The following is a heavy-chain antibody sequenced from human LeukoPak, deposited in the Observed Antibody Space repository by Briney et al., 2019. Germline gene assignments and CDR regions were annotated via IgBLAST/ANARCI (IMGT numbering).Heavy chain of an antibody. D-gene: IGHD6-13*01. V-gene: IGHV1-18*01. CDR2: ISAYNGNT. Sequence: GASVKVSCKASGYTFTSYGISWVRQAPGQGLEWMGWISAYNGNTNYAQKLQGRVTMTTDTSTSTAYMELRSPRSDDTAVYYCARVFSSSWYLEAIDYWGQGTLVTVSS. J-gene: IGHJ4*02. CDR3: ARVFSSSWYLEAIDY. CDR1: GYTFTSYG.